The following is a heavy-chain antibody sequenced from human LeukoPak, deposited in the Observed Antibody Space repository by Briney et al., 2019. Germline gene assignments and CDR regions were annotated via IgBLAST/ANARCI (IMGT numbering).Heavy chain of an antibody. CDR2: IYYSGST. J-gene: IGHJ4*02. CDR3: ARQGVWGGDQQGDY. CDR1: GGSISSSSYY. V-gene: IGHV4-39*01. Sequence: PSETLSLTCTVSGGSISSSSYYWGWIRQPPGKGLEWIGSIYYSGSTYYNPSLKSRVTISVDTSKNQFSLKLSSVTAADTAVYYCARQGVWGGDQQGDYWGRGTLVPVSS. D-gene: IGHD3-10*01.